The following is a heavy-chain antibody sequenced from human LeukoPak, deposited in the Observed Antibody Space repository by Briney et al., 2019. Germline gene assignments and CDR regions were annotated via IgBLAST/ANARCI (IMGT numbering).Heavy chain of an antibody. CDR1: GFTFSSYG. D-gene: IGHD3-10*01. CDR3: AKALWFGDVDAFDI. V-gene: IGHV3-30*18. CDR2: ISYDGSNK. J-gene: IGHJ3*02. Sequence: GGSLRLSCAASGFTFSSYGMHWVRQAPGKGLEWVAVISYDGSNKYYADSVKGRFTISRDNSKNTLYLQMSSLRAEDTAVYYCAKALWFGDVDAFDIWGQGTMVTVSS.